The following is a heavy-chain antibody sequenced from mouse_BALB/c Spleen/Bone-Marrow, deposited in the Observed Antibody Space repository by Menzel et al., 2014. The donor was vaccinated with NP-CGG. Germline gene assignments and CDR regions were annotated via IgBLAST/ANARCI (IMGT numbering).Heavy chain of an antibody. CDR2: IRNKANGYTT. J-gene: IGHJ2*01. Sequence: EVQRVESGGGLVQPGGSLRLSCATSGFTFTDYYMNWVRQPPGKALEWLGFIRNKANGYTTEYSASVKGRFTTSRDNSQNILYLQMNTLRAEDSATYYCARDKGRVFFDYWGQGTTLTVSS. V-gene: IGHV7-3*02. CDR1: GFTFTDYY. CDR3: ARDKGRVFFDY.